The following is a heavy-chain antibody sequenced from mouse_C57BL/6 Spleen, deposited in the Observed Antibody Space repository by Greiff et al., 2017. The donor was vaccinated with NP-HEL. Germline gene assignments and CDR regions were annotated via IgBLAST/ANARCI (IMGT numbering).Heavy chain of an antibody. CDR3: ARYDYDMMDY. V-gene: IGHV1-26*01. J-gene: IGHJ4*01. CDR1: GYTFTDYY. D-gene: IGHD2-4*01. CDR2: INPNNGGT. Sequence: VQLQQSGPELVKPGASVKISCKASGYTFTDYYMNWVKQSHGKSLEWIGDINPNNGGTSYNQKFKGKATLTVDKSSSTAYMELRSLTSEDSAVYYCARYDYDMMDYWGQGTSVTVSS.